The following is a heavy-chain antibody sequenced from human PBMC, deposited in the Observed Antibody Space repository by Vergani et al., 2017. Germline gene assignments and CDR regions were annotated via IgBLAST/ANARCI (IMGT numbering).Heavy chain of an antibody. D-gene: IGHD3-16*02. Sequence: QVQLQQWGAGLLKPSETLSLTCAVYGGSFSGYYWSWTRQPPGKGLEWSGEIKHSGSTNYNPSLKSRVTISVDTSKNQFSLKLSSVTAADTAVYYCARGHSDYVWGSYRRYPGFFDYWGQGTLVTVSS. CDR2: IKHSGST. CDR3: ARGHSDYVWGSYRRYPGFFDY. V-gene: IGHV4-34*01. CDR1: GGSFSGYY. J-gene: IGHJ4*02.